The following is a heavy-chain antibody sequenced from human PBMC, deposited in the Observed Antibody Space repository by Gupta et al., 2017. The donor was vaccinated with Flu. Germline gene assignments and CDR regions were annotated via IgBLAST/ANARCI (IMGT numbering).Heavy chain of an antibody. Sequence: EVQLVESGGGLVQPGGSLRLSCAASGFTFSSYSMNWVRQVPGKGLEWVSYISRSSRTIYYADSVKGRFTISRDNAKNTVYLQMNSLRVEDTAVYYCATYYDTSGYQTWGQGTLVSVSS. V-gene: IGHV3-48*01. CDR3: ATYYDTSGYQT. CDR2: ISRSSRTI. D-gene: IGHD3-22*01. CDR1: GFTFSSYS. J-gene: IGHJ5*02.